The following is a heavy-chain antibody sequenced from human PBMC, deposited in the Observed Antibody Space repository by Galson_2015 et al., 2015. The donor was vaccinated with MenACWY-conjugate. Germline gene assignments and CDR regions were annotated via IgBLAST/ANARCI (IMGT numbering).Heavy chain of an antibody. Sequence: PALVKPTQTLTLTCTLSGFSLNTDELGVGWIRQPPGKALEWLALIYWDDDKRYSPSLKSRLTITKDTSKNQVVLTMTNMDPVDTATYYCAHRLGLGYKTTVFDYWGQGTLVTVSS. CDR2: IYWDDDK. J-gene: IGHJ4*02. D-gene: IGHD1-14*01. CDR3: AHRLGLGYKTTVFDY. V-gene: IGHV2-5*02. CDR1: GFSLNTDELG.